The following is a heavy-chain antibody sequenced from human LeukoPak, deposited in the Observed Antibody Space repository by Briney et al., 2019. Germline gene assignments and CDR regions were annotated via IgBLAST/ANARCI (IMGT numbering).Heavy chain of an antibody. J-gene: IGHJ3*02. CDR1: GGTFSSYA. V-gene: IGHV1-18*01. Sequence: ASVKVSCKASGGTFSSYAISWVRQAPGQGLEWMGWISAYNGNTNYAQKLQGRVTMTTDTSTSTAYMELRSLRSDDTAVYYCAREGNNYDSSGYGAFDIWGQGTMVTVSS. CDR3: AREGNNYDSSGYGAFDI. CDR2: ISAYNGNT. D-gene: IGHD3-22*01.